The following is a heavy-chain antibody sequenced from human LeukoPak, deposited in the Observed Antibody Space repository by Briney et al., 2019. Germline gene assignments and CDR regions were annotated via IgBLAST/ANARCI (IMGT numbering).Heavy chain of an antibody. V-gene: IGHV1-46*01. CDR3: AREAYSGSPGKNWFDP. Sequence: ASVKVSCKASGYTFTSYYMHWVRQAPGQGLEWMGIINPSGGSTSYAQKFQGRVTMTRDTSTSTVYMELSSLRSEDTAVYYCAREAYSGSPGKNWFDPWGRGTLVTVSS. D-gene: IGHD1-26*01. CDR2: INPSGGST. CDR1: GYTFTSYY. J-gene: IGHJ5*02.